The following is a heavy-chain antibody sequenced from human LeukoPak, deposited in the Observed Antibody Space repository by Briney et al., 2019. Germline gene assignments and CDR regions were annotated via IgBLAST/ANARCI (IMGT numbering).Heavy chain of an antibody. V-gene: IGHV4-39*01. J-gene: IGHJ4*02. D-gene: IGHD3-3*01. Sequence: SETLCLTCTVSGGTISSGSYYWGWFRQPPGKGLEWTVSIYYSGSTSYHPSLKSRVTISVGTSKNQFSLKLSSVAAGDTAVYYCARSGNYDFWSGYYTYYWGQASLVSVYS. CDR3: ARSGNYDFWSGYYTYY. CDR1: GGTISSGSYY. CDR2: IYYSGST.